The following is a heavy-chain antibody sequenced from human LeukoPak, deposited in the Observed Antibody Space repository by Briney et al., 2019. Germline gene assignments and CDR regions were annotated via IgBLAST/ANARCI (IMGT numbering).Heavy chain of an antibody. D-gene: IGHD6-13*01. CDR3: ARLRGKYSSSWYLDY. V-gene: IGHV3-53*01. CDR1: AFTVSSNY. Sequence: GGSLRLSCAASAFTVSSNYMSWVRQAPGKGLEWVSVIYSGGSTYYADSVKGRFTISRDNSKNTLYLQMNSLRAEDTAVYYCARLRGKYSSSWYLDYWGQGTLVTVSS. J-gene: IGHJ4*02. CDR2: IYSGGST.